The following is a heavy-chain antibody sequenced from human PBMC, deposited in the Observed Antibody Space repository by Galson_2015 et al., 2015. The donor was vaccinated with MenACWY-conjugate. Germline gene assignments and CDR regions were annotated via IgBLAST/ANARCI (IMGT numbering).Heavy chain of an antibody. CDR3: ARVARGDRGELFFDS. D-gene: IGHD1-7*01. V-gene: IGHV3-11*06. CDR1: AFTFSDYY. J-gene: IGHJ4*02. Sequence: SLRLSCAASAFTFSDYYMSWIRQAPGKGLGWLSWINDRSTYTNYADSVKGRFTISRDNAKNSLSLQMNILRGEDTAIYYCARVARGDRGELFFDSWGQGILVTVSS. CDR2: INDRSTYT.